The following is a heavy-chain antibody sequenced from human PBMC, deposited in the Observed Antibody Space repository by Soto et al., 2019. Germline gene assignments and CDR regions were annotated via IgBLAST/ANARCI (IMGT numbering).Heavy chain of an antibody. D-gene: IGHD3-22*01. J-gene: IGHJ4*01. CDR2: ISAYNGNT. CDR1: GYTFTSYG. CDR3: ARGTYYYDSSGYYSPDYFDY. V-gene: IGHV1-18*01. Sequence: QVQLVQSGAEVKKPGASVKVSCKASGYTFTSYGISWVRQAPGQGLEWMGWISAYNGNTNYAQKLQGRVTMTTDTSTSTAYMELRSLRSDDTAVYYCARGTYYYDSSGYYSPDYFDYWGHGTLVIVSS.